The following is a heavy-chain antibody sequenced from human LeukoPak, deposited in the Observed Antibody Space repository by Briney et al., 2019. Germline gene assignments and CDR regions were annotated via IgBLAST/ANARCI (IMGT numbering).Heavy chain of an antibody. CDR3: TTTIVGVTTWFGP. J-gene: IGHJ5*02. CDR2: IKSKTDGGTT. Sequence: GGSLRLSCAASGFTFSNAWMSWVRQAPGKGLEWVGRIKSKTDGGTTDYAAPVKGRFTISRDDSKNTLYLQMNSLKTEDTAVYYCTTTIVGVTTWFGPWGQGTLVTVSS. CDR1: GFTFSNAW. V-gene: IGHV3-15*01. D-gene: IGHD1-26*01.